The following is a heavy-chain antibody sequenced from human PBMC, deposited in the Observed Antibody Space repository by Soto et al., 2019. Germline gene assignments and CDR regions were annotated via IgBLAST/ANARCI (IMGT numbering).Heavy chain of an antibody. J-gene: IGHJ4*02. CDR1: GGSISSYY. D-gene: IGHD3-22*01. Sequence: SETLSLTCTVSGGSISSYYWSWIRQPPGKGLEYIGYIYYSGSTNYNPSLKSRVTISVDTSKNQFSLKLSSVTAADTAVYYCARLTYPYYYDSSGHRGADYWGQGTLVTVSS. CDR3: ARLTYPYYYDSSGHRGADY. V-gene: IGHV4-59*08. CDR2: IYYSGST.